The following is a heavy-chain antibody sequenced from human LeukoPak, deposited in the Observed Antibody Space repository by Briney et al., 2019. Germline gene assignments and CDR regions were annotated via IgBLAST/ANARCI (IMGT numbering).Heavy chain of an antibody. J-gene: IGHJ5*02. CDR1: GGTFTSYA. CDR2: IIPILGIA. Sequence: SVKVSCKASGGTFTSYAISWVRQAPGQGLEWMGRIIPILGIANYAQKFQGRVTITADKSTSTAYMELSSLRSEDTAVYYCARDATYYDDPAPEQSFDPRGEGTLLSVSS. V-gene: IGHV1-69*04. CDR3: ARDATYYDDPAPEQSFDP. D-gene: IGHD3-3*01.